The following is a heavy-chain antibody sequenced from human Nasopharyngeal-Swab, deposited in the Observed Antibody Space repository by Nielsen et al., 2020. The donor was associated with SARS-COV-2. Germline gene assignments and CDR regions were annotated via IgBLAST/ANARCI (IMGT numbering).Heavy chain of an antibody. D-gene: IGHD2-8*01. CDR1: GFSITYRF. Sequence: SVKVSCKASGFSITYRFLHWMRQAPGQALEWVGWITPFNGNAKYAQKFQGRVSITRDGSRTTASLELSSLRPDDTAMYFCASGQCINGVCNPTDGLDVWGQGTSVTVSS. V-gene: IGHV1-45*02. CDR3: ASGQCINGVCNPTDGLDV. J-gene: IGHJ6*02. CDR2: ITPFNGNA.